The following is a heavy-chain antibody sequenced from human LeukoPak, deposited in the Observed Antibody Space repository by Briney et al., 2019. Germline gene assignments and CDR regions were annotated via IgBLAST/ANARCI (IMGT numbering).Heavy chain of an antibody. CDR2: IHHSGST. Sequence: SETLSLTCTVSGYSISSGYYWGWIRQPPGKGLEWIGSIHHSGSTYYNPSLKSRVTISVDTSKNQFSLKLSSVTAADTAVHYCARDRTPDYYGSGFDPWGQGTLVTVSS. V-gene: IGHV4-38-2*02. D-gene: IGHD3-10*01. J-gene: IGHJ5*02. CDR3: ARDRTPDYYGSGFDP. CDR1: GYSISSGYY.